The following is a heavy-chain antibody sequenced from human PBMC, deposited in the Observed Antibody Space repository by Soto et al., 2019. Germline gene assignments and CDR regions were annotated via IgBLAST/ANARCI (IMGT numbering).Heavy chain of an antibody. CDR1: GGSISSYY. CDR3: ARVSDCTNGVCYIGHFDY. Sequence: SETLCLTCTVSGGSISSYYWSWIRQPPGKGLEWIGYIYYSGSTNYNPSLKSRVTILVDTSKNQFSLKLSSVTAADTAVYYCARVSDCTNGVCYIGHFDYWGQGTLVTVS. D-gene: IGHD2-8*01. V-gene: IGHV4-59*08. CDR2: IYYSGST. J-gene: IGHJ4*02.